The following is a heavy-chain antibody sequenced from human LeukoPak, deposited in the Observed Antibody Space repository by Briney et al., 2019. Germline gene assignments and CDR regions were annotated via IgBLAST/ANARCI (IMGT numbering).Heavy chain of an antibody. D-gene: IGHD2-21*01. CDR3: AMLAPVVAPNPP. J-gene: IGHJ5*02. CDR1: GYTLTELS. Sequence: ASVKVSCKVSGYTLTELSMHWVRQAPGKGLEWMGGFYPEDGETIYAQKVQGRVTMPEDTSTDTAYMDLSSLRSEDRAVYYCAMLAPVVAPNPPWGQGTLVTVSS. V-gene: IGHV1-24*01. CDR2: FYPEDGET.